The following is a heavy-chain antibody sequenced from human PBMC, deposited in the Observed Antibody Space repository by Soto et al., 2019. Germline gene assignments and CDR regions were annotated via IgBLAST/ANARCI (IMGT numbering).Heavy chain of an antibody. CDR1: GGSITSHY. CDR2: IYYSGSA. V-gene: IGHV4-59*11. Sequence: SETLSLTCTVSGGSITSHYWSWIRQPPGKGLEWIGYIYYSGSAYYSPSLKSRVTISADTSKNQISLNLNSVTAADTAVYYCVRGNRNQRLGIILAVLFESWGQGLLVTVPS. CDR3: VRGNRNQRLGIILAVLFES. J-gene: IGHJ4*02. D-gene: IGHD1-1*01.